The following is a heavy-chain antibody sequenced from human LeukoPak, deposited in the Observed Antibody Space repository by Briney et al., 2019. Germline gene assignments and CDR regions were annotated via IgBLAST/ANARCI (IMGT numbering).Heavy chain of an antibody. D-gene: IGHD3-10*01. Sequence: SETLSLTCTVSDGSISIYYWSWIRQPPGKGLEWIGYVYSSGNTNYSPPLKGRAIISADTSKSQFSLKLTSVTAADTAVYYCVRDRELTYWGQGILVTVSS. CDR3: VRDRELTY. V-gene: IGHV4-4*08. CDR1: DGSISIYY. CDR2: VYSSGNT. J-gene: IGHJ4*02.